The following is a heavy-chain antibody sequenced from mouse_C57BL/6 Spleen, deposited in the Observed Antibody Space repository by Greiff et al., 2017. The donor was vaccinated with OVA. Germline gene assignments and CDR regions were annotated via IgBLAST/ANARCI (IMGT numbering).Heavy chain of an antibody. J-gene: IGHJ4*01. CDR3: TGIYYGSYYAMDY. CDR2: IRLKSDNYAT. Sequence: EVKLVESGGGLVQPGGSMKLSCVASGFTFSNYWMNWVRQSPEKGLEWVAQIRLKSDNYATHYAESVKGRFTISRDDSKSSVYLQMNNLRAEDTGIYYCTGIYYGSYYAMDYWGQGTSVTVSS. D-gene: IGHD2-2*01. V-gene: IGHV6-3*01. CDR1: GFTFSNYW.